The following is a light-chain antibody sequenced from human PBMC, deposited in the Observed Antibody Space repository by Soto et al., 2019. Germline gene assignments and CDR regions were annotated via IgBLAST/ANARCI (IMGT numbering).Light chain of an antibody. J-gene: IGKJ5*01. V-gene: IGKV3-15*01. CDR1: QNINTN. CDR2: GAF. CDR3: QQYNIWPPIN. Sequence: DIVMTQSPATLSVSPGERATLSCRASQNINTNLAWYQQKPGQAPRLLVYGAFTRAPGIPARFSGSGSGTELALTITILQSEDFSGYYCQQYNIWPPINFCQVTRLEIK.